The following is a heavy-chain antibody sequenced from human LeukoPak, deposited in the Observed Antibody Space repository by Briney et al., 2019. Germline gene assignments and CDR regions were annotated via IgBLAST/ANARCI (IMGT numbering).Heavy chain of an antibody. CDR1: GFTFGTYW. CDR3: TRDRGSSGWYEFDY. J-gene: IGHJ4*02. CDR2: IKQDGSEK. D-gene: IGHD6-19*01. Sequence: PGGSLRLSCAASGFTFGTYWTGWARQAPGKGLEWVANIKQDGSEKYYADSVRGRFTISRDNAKNSLYLQMNSLRAEDTAVYYCTRDRGSSGWYEFDYWGQGTLVTVSS. V-gene: IGHV3-7*01.